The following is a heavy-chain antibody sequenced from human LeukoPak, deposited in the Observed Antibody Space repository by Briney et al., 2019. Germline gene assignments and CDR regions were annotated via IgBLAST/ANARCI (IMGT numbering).Heavy chain of an antibody. CDR1: GGSISSGSYY. CDR2: IYTSGST. CDR3: ARYLRGGIVGAIGFDY. J-gene: IGHJ4*02. Sequence: SQTLSLTCTVSGGSISSGSYYWRWIRQPAGKGLEWIGRIYTSGSTNYNPSLKSRVTISVDTSKNQFSLKLSSVTAADTAVYYCARYLRGGIVGAIGFDYWGQGTLVTVSS. V-gene: IGHV4-61*02. D-gene: IGHD1-26*01.